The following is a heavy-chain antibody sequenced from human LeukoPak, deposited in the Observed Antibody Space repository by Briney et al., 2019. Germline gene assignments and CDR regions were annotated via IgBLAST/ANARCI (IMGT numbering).Heavy chain of an antibody. D-gene: IGHD2-8*01. Sequence: PGESLKISCKGSGYSFTSYWIGWVRQMPGKGLEWMGIIYPGDSDTRYSPSFQGQVTISADKSISTACLQWSSLKASDTAMYYCARHPLHNGVVVPLWDAFDIWGQGTMVTVSS. CDR3: ARHPLHNGVVVPLWDAFDI. CDR1: GYSFTSYW. V-gene: IGHV5-51*01. CDR2: IYPGDSDT. J-gene: IGHJ3*02.